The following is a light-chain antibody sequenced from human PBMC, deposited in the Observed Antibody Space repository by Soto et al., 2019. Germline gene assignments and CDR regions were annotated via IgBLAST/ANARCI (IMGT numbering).Light chain of an antibody. CDR3: QQYYSTTPT. V-gene: IGKV4-1*01. CDR1: QCVLYSSNNKNY. CDR2: WAS. J-gene: IGKJ1*01. Sequence: DIVMTQSPDSLAVSLGERATFNCKSSQCVLYSSNNKNYLAWYQQKPGQPPKLLIYWASTRESGVPDRFSGSGSGTDFTLTISSLQAEDVAVYYCQQYYSTTPTFGQGPKVEI.